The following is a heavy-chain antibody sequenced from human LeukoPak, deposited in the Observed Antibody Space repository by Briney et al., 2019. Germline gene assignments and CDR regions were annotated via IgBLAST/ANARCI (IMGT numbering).Heavy chain of an antibody. CDR3: ARGKAAAGILVDY. Sequence: SETLSLTCTASGGSISSGTYYWGWIRQPPGKGLEWIGSIYYSGSTYYNPSLKSRVTISVDTSKNQFSLRLSSVTAADTAVYYCARGKAAAGILVDYWAREPWSPSPQ. J-gene: IGHJ4*02. V-gene: IGHV4-39*07. CDR1: GGSISSGTYY. CDR2: IYYSGST. D-gene: IGHD6-13*01.